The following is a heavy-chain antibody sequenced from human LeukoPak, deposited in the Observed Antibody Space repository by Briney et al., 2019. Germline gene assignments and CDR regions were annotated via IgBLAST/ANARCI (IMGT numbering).Heavy chain of an antibody. D-gene: IGHD3-10*01. V-gene: IGHV3-53*01. Sequence: GGSLRLSCAVSGFTVSGNYMSWVRQAPGKGLEWVSLIYSGGSTYYADSVKGRFTISRDDSKNTLYLQMNSLRPEDTAVYYCAWIGRSGNYDDYYYYMAVWGKGTTVTISS. CDR3: AWIGRSGNYDDYYYYMAV. CDR2: IYSGGST. CDR1: GFTVSGNY. J-gene: IGHJ6*03.